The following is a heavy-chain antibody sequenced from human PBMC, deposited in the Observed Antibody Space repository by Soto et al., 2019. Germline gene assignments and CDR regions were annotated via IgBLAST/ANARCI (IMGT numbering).Heavy chain of an antibody. J-gene: IGHJ4*02. CDR1: GYTFTNNV. CDR2: VNAGNDNT. V-gene: IGHV1-3*01. Sequence: ASVKVSCKTSGYTFTNNVIHWVRQAPGQRLEWIGWVNAGNDNTKWSREFQGRLTLTKDTSATTAYMELSSLTPGDTAIYFCAREVPYGYSRFDYWGQGTLVTVSS. CDR3: AREVPYGYSRFDY. D-gene: IGHD5-18*01.